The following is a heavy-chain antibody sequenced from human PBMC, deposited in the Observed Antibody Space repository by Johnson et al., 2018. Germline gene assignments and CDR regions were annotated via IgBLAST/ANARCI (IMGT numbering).Heavy chain of an antibody. V-gene: IGHV3-23*04. CDR3: AKDRGAAYDAFDI. CDR2: ISGSGGST. CDR1: GFTFSSSA. Sequence: VQLVESGGGLVQPGGSLRLSCAASGFTFSSSAMSWVRQASGKGLEWVSSISGSGGSTYYADSVKGRFTISRDNSKDTLYLQMNSLRAEDTAIYYCAKDRGAAYDAFDIWGQGTMVTVSS. D-gene: IGHD2-15*01. J-gene: IGHJ3*02.